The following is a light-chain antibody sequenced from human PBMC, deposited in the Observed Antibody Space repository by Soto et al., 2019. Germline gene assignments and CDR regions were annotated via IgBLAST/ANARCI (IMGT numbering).Light chain of an antibody. J-gene: IGKJ2*01. V-gene: IGKV3-11*01. CDR1: QSVSSY. Sequence: EIVLTQSPATLSLSPGERATLSCRASQSVSSYLAWYQQKPGQAPRLLIYDASNRATGIPARFSGSGSGTDFTLTISCLEPEDFAVYYCQQRSNWPPPGYTFGQGTKLEIK. CDR3: QQRSNWPPPGYT. CDR2: DAS.